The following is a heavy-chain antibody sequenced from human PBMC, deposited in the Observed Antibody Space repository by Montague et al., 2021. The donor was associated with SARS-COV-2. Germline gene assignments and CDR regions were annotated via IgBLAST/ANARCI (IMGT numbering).Heavy chain of an antibody. CDR3: ARGGADSADYYYYVMDV. CDR2: IYNNGGV. D-gene: IGHD2-21*02. Sequence: SETLSLTCTVSGGSITSYYWSWLRQSLGKGLEWIAYIYNNGGVNCNTSLKSRVTISTDTSKNQFSLKLTSVTAADTAVYYCARGGADSADYYYYVMDVWGQGTTVTVSS. V-gene: IGHV4-59*01. J-gene: IGHJ6*02. CDR1: GGSITSYY.